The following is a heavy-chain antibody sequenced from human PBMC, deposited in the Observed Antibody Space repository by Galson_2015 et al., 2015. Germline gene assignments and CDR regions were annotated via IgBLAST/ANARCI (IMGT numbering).Heavy chain of an antibody. CDR2: IFSNDEK. CDR3: ARIVPAANHHRTYYFDY. V-gene: IGHV2-26*01. D-gene: IGHD2-2*01. J-gene: IGHJ4*02. CDR1: GFSLSNARMG. Sequence: PALVKPTQTLTLTCTVSGFSLSNARMGVSWIRQPPGKALEWLAHIFSNDEKSYSTSLKSRLTISKDTSKSRVVLTMTNMDPVDTATYYCARIVPAANHHRTYYFDYWGQGTLVTVSS.